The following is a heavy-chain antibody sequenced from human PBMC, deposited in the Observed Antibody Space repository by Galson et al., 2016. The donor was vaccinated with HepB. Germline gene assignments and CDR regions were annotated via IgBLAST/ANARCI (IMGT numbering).Heavy chain of an antibody. CDR3: TRGRRCSAGTCYSPAFDY. Sequence: SVKVSCKASGYTFNTYGIGWVRQAPGQGFEWMGWISGTNGNTNYAQSLQGRVTMTRDISTNTAYLELRGLSEDDTATYYCTRGRRCSAGTCYSPAFDYGGQGTLVTVSS. D-gene: IGHD2-15*01. V-gene: IGHV1-18*01. CDR2: ISGTNGNT. J-gene: IGHJ4*02. CDR1: GYTFNTYG.